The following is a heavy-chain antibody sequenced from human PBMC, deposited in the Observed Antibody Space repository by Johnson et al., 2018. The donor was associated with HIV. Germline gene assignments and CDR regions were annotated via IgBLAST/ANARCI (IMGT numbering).Heavy chain of an antibody. J-gene: IGHJ3*02. V-gene: IGHV3-7*04. D-gene: IGHD3-10*01. CDR1: GFTFSGYW. CDR2: IKQGGSEK. CDR3: ARYYFGAGSYYNPDAFDI. Sequence: VQLVESGGGLVQPGGSLRLSCAASGFTFSGYWMSWVRQAPGKGLEWVANIKQGGSEKYFVDSLKGRFIISRDNAKNSLYLQMSSLRVADTAVYYCARYYFGAGSYYNPDAFDIWGQGTMVTVSS.